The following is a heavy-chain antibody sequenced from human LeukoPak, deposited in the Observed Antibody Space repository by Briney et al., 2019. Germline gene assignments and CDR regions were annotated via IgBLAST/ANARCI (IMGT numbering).Heavy chain of an antibody. D-gene: IGHD3-10*01. CDR2: IYYSGST. CDR3: ARTRYYYNSRSYGAPYYFDY. Sequence: SETLSLTCAVSGGSISSNSYYRGWIRQPPGKGLEWIGSIYYSGSTYYNPSLKSRVTISVDTSKNQFSLKLSSVTAADTAVYYCARTRYYYNSRSYGAPYYFDYWGRGTLVTVSS. J-gene: IGHJ4*02. V-gene: IGHV4-39*01. CDR1: GGSISSNSYY.